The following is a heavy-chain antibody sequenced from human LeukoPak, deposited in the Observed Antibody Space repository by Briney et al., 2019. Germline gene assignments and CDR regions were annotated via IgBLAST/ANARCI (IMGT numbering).Heavy chain of an antibody. CDR1: GGSISSSSYY. CDR2: IYYSGST. Sequence: NSSETLSLTCTVSGGSISSSSYYWGWIRQPPGKGLEWIGSIYYSGSTYYNPSLKSRVTISVDTSKNQFSLKLSSVTAADTAVYYCARHLAPAAMIYWFDPWGQGTLVTVSS. J-gene: IGHJ5*02. D-gene: IGHD2-2*01. CDR3: ARHLAPAAMIYWFDP. V-gene: IGHV4-39*01.